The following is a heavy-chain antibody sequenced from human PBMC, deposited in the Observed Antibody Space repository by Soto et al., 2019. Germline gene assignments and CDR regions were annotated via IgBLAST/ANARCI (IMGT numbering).Heavy chain of an antibody. V-gene: IGHV4-39*01. CDR1: CASINNFAYY. D-gene: IGHD3-10*01. Sequence: PSETLSLTCSFSCASINNFAYYWGWIHQPPGKGLEWIGTFYYNENTYYNPSLKSRVAISVDTAKNQFSLNLRSVTAADTAIYFCARRERYYGSPGWFDPWGQGTLVTVS. CDR3: ARRERYYGSPGWFDP. CDR2: FYYNENT. J-gene: IGHJ5*01.